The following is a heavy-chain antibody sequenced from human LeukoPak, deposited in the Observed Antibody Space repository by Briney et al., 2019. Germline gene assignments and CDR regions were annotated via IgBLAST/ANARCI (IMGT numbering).Heavy chain of an antibody. V-gene: IGHV1-8*01. CDR2: MNPNSGNT. J-gene: IGHJ3*02. CDR3: ARGSLTYYYDSSGYYYRAGAFDI. CDR1: GYTFTSCD. D-gene: IGHD3-22*01. Sequence: DSVKVSCKASGYTFTSCDINWVRQATGQGLEWMGWMNPNSGNTGYAQKFQGRVTMTRNTSISTAYMELSSLRSEDTAVYYCARGSLTYYYDSSGYYYRAGAFDIWGQGTMVTVSS.